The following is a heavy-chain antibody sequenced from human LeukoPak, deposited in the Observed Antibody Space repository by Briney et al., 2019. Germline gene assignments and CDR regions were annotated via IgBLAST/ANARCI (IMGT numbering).Heavy chain of an antibody. V-gene: IGHV4-4*07. CDR2: INTSGST. CDR1: GGSISSYY. D-gene: IGHD4-17*01. Sequence: SETLSLTCTVSGGSISSYYWSWIRQPAGKGLEWIGRINTSGSTNYNPSLNSRVTMSVDTSKNQFSLKLSSVTAADTAVYHCARDWGDYVWFDPWGQGTLVTVSS. J-gene: IGHJ5*02. CDR3: ARDWGDYVWFDP.